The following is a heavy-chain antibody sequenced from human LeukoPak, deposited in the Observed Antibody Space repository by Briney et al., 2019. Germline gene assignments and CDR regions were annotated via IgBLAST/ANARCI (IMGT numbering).Heavy chain of an antibody. D-gene: IGHD6-19*01. J-gene: IGHJ6*02. CDR2: IYYPEST. CDR3: GRHVSSGWDYYYGLDV. V-gene: IGHV4-39*01. Sequence: PSQSLSLIRRVSCGSIASRGFYWGWIRQPPGKGLEWIGSIYYPESTHYNPSLKSRVTISVDTSKEQFSLTLSSVTATDTGVYYCGRHVSSGWDYYYGLDVWGQGTTVTVSS. CDR1: CGSIASRGFY.